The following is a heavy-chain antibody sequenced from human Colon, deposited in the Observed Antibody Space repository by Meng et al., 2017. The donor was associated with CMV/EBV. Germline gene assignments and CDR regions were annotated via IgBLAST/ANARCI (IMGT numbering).Heavy chain of an antibody. J-gene: IGHJ3*01. CDR3: AKDVGAYAGFET. D-gene: IGHD4-23*01. V-gene: IGHV3-9*01. CDR1: GFDLDDFA. Sequence: SLKISCLGSGFDLDDFAMHWVRQVPGKGLEWVSSISWNSDRIDYAGPVKGRFTMSRDNAENSVYVQMSSLKAEDTALYYCAKDVGAYAGFETWGQGTMVTVSS. CDR2: ISWNSDRI.